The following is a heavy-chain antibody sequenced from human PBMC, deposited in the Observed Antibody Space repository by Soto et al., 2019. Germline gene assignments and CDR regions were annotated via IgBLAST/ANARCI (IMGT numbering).Heavy chain of an antibody. CDR3: ARRLYYDSSGFEGGGMDV. J-gene: IGHJ6*02. CDR2: IYYSGST. CDR1: GGSISSSSYY. Sequence: SETLSLTYTVSGGSISSSSYYWGWIRQPPGKGLEWIGTIYYSGSTYYNPSLKSRVTISVDTSKNQFSLKLNAVTAADTAVYYCARRLYYDSSGFEGGGMDVWGQGTTVTVSS. V-gene: IGHV4-39*01. D-gene: IGHD3-22*01.